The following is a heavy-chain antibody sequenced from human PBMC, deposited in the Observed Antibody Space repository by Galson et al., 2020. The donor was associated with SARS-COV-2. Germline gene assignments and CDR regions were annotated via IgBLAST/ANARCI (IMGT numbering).Heavy chain of an antibody. V-gene: IGHV3-74*01. CDR2: INSDGSTT. J-gene: IGHJ5*02. D-gene: IGHD3-22*01. CDR3: ARVSSAGTVT. Sequence: GGSLRLSCAASGFTFSSYWMHWVRQAPGKGPVWVSRINSDGSTTTYADSVRGRFTISRDNAKNTLYLQMNSLRAEDTAVYHCARVSSAGTVTWGQGILVTVSS. CDR1: GFTFSSYW.